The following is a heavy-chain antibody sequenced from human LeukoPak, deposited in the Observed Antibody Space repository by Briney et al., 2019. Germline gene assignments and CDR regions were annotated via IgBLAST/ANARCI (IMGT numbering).Heavy chain of an antibody. CDR1: GGTFSSYA. Sequence: ASVKVSCKASGGTFSSYAISWVRQAPGQGLEWMGWINTHNGDTNYAQKLQGRVTMTTDTSTSTAYMELRSLRPDDTAVYYCARDGYRLSGYFYYMDVWGKGTTVTVSS. V-gene: IGHV1-18*01. J-gene: IGHJ6*03. CDR3: ARDGYRLSGYFYYMDV. CDR2: INTHNGDT. D-gene: IGHD2-2*03.